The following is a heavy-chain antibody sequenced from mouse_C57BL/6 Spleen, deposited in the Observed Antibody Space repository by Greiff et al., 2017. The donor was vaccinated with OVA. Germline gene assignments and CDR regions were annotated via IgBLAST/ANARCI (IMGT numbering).Heavy chain of an antibody. J-gene: IGHJ1*03. CDR1: GYSITSGYY. V-gene: IGHV3-6*01. Sequence: EVQLVESGPGLVKPSQSLSLTCSVTGYSITSGYYWNWIRQFPGNKLEWMGYISYDGSNNYNPSLKNRISITRDTSKNQFFLKLNSVTTEDTATYYCARESYGSHWYFDVWGTGTTVTVSS. CDR2: ISYDGSN. CDR3: ARESYGSHWYFDV. D-gene: IGHD1-1*02.